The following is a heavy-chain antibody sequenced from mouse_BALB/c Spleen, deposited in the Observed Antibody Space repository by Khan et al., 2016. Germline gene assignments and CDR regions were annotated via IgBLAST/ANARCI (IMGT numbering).Heavy chain of an antibody. D-gene: IGHD3-2*01. Sequence: QVQLQQSGAELMKPGASVKISCKATGYTFSSYWIEWVKQRPGHGLEWIGEILPGSGSTDYNEKFKGKATFTADTSSNTAHMQLSSLTSEDSAVYYCARLGTAREDGDWGGRSTTNTVSS. CDR1: GYTFSSYW. CDR2: ILPGSGST. V-gene: IGHV1-9*01. J-gene: IGHJ2*01. CDR3: ARLGTAREDGDW.